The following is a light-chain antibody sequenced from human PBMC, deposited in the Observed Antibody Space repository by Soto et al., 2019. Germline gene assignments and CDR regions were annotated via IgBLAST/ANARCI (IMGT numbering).Light chain of an antibody. Sequence: QSALTQPPSASGSLGQSVTISCTGTSSDVGAYNYVSWYQQHPGKAPKLMIYEVSKRPSGAPDRFSGSKSGNTASLTVSGLQAEDEADYYCSSYAGSNKSVFGTAPKVTV. CDR3: SSYAGSNKSV. CDR2: EVS. J-gene: IGLJ1*01. CDR1: SSDVGAYNY. V-gene: IGLV2-8*01.